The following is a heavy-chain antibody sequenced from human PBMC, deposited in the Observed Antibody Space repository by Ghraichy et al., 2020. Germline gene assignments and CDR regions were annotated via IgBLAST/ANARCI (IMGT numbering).Heavy chain of an antibody. CDR1: GFTVSSNY. V-gene: IGHV3-53*01. Sequence: LSLTCAASGFTVSSNYMSWVRQAPGKGLEWVSVIYSGTSTYYADSVKGRFTISRDNSKNTLYLQMNSLRAEDTAVYYCASGYSYGFSSWYYYGMDVWGQGTTVTVSS. J-gene: IGHJ6*02. CDR3: ASGYSYGFSSWYYYGMDV. D-gene: IGHD5-18*01. CDR2: IYSGTST.